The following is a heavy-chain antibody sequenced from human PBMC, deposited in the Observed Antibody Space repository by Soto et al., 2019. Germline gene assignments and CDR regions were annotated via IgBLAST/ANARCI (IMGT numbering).Heavy chain of an antibody. Sequence: QVRLVQSGAEVKKPGSTVKVSCNASGDLFSGNAFNWVRQAPGQGLEWMGRIIPVFGSTIYEQKFQGRLTITADESTQTAYMELTRLTSDDTAMYFCARDRHDFGDYIRHPDWGQGTLVTVSS. CDR2: IIPVFGST. CDR1: GDLFSGNA. D-gene: IGHD4-17*01. CDR3: ARDRHDFGDYIRHPD. J-gene: IGHJ4*02. V-gene: IGHV1-69*01.